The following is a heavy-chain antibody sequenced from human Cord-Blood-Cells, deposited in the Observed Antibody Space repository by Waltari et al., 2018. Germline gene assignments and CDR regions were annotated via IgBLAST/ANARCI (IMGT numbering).Heavy chain of an antibody. Sequence: QVQLQQWGAGLLKPSETLSLTCAVYGGSFSGYYWSWIRQPPGKGPEWIGEINHSGSTNYNPSLKSRVTISVDTSKNQFSLKLSSVTAADTAVYYCARGLRGLRYFDWLLPEYYFDYWGQGTLVTVSS. CDR1: GGSFSGYY. CDR3: ARGLRGLRYFDWLLPEYYFDY. J-gene: IGHJ4*02. D-gene: IGHD3-9*01. V-gene: IGHV4-34*01. CDR2: INHSGST.